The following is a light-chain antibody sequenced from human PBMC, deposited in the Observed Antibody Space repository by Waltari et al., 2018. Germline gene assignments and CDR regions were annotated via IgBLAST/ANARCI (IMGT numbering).Light chain of an antibody. Sequence: DIVVTQSPDSLAVSLGERATINCKSSQSVLHTNNKNYLACYQQKPGQPPKLPIYWASTRASGVPGRFSGSGSGTDFTRTISSLQAEDVAVYYCQQYYSAPNTFGQGTKLEI. CDR2: WAS. CDR3: QQYYSAPNT. CDR1: QSVLHTNNKNY. J-gene: IGKJ2*01. V-gene: IGKV4-1*01.